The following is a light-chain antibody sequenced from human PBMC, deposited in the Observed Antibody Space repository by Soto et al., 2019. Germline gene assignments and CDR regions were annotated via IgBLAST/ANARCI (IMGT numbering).Light chain of an antibody. CDR3: QQYGSSYT. CDR2: GAS. CDR1: QSITSSY. V-gene: IGKV3-20*01. Sequence: EIVLTQSPGTLSLSPGERATLSCRASQSITSSYLAWYQQKPGQAPRLLIYGASRRATDIPDRFSGSGSGTDFTLTISRLEPEDFAVYYCQQYGSSYTFGQGTKVDIK. J-gene: IGKJ2*01.